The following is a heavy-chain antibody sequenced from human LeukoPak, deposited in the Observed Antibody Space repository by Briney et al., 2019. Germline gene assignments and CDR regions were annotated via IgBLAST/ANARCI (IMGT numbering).Heavy chain of an antibody. D-gene: IGHD2-2*02. CDR2: INPSGGSR. J-gene: IGHJ5*02. V-gene: IGHV1-46*01. CDR3: ARGFRLSAIEDWFDP. CDR1: GHTFSIYN. Sequence: ASVKVSCKASGHTFSIYNMHWVRQAPGQGLEWMGIINPSGGSRSNTQKFQGRVTMTRDTSTSTVYMELSGLRSDDTAVYYCARGFRLSAIEDWFDPWGQGTLVTVSS.